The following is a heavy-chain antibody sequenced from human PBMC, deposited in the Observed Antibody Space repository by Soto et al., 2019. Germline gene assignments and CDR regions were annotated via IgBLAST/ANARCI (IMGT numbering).Heavy chain of an antibody. J-gene: IGHJ6*02. V-gene: IGHV3-66*01. D-gene: IGHD4-17*01. Sequence: GGSLRLSCAASGFTVSSNYMSWVRQAPGKGLEWVSVIYSGGSTYYADSVKGRFTISRDNSKNTLYLQMNSLRAEDTAVYYCAREGDYGDYYYYRIDVSAQRTTVLV. CDR1: GFTVSSNY. CDR3: AREGDYGDYYYYRIDV. CDR2: IYSGGST.